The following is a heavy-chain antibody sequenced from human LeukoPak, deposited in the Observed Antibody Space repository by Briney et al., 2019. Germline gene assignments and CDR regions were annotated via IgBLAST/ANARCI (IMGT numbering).Heavy chain of an antibody. Sequence: SETLSLTCTVSGGSISSYYWSGIRQPPGKGLEWIGYIYYSGSTNYNPSLKSRVTISVDTSKNQFSLKLSSVTAADTAVYYCARMTTVTGLDYWGQGTLVTVSS. D-gene: IGHD4-17*01. CDR1: GGSISSYY. J-gene: IGHJ4*02. CDR3: ARMTTVTGLDY. CDR2: IYYSGST. V-gene: IGHV4-59*08.